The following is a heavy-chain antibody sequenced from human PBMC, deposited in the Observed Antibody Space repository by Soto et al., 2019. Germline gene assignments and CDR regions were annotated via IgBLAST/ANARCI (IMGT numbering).Heavy chain of an antibody. Sequence: PXGSLRLSCVASGFTFSTVAMTWVRQAPGKGLEWVSSISDNGGNTDYADSVRGRFTLSRDNSKNTLYLQMNHLKAEDTAVYYCAKLYWNPRYFDYWGQGARVTVSS. CDR3: AKLYWNPRYFDY. CDR1: GFTFSTVA. J-gene: IGHJ4*02. V-gene: IGHV3-23*01. CDR2: ISDNGGNT. D-gene: IGHD1-1*01.